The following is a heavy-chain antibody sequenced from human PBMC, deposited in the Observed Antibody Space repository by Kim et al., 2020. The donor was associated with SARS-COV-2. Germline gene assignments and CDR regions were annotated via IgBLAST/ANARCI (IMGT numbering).Heavy chain of an antibody. Sequence: SVKVSCKASGYTFKTYPIHWLRQAPGQTLEWMGWVNAANDQTKYSQKFQGRITISRDTSANTAYMELRSLTTKDTAFYYCVRDMNPTFYDYWGQGTLVT. CDR1: GYTFKTYP. CDR2: VNAANDQT. CDR3: VRDMNPTFYDY. J-gene: IGHJ4*02. D-gene: IGHD3-16*01. V-gene: IGHV1-3*01.